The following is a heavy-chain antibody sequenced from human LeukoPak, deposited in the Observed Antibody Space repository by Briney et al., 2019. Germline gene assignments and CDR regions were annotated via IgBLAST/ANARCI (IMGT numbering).Heavy chain of an antibody. J-gene: IGHJ4*02. Sequence: SQTLSLTCGISGDSVSSNSAAWNWIRQSPSRGLEWLGRTYYRSKWFINYAPFVKSRIIINPDTPKNQVSLQLNSVTPEDTAVYYCTRSDCSSGRCPGFDNWGQGTLVSVSS. D-gene: IGHD6-19*01. CDR2: TYYRSKWFI. CDR3: TRSDCSSGRCPGFDN. CDR1: GDSVSSNSAA. V-gene: IGHV6-1*01.